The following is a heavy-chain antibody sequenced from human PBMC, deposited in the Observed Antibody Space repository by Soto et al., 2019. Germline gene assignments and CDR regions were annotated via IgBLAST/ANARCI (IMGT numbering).Heavy chain of an antibody. V-gene: IGHV3-66*01. D-gene: IGHD6-19*01. CDR2: IYVGGST. CDR1: GFTVSSNY. CDR3: ARDTIAVAGTFFNN. J-gene: IGHJ4*02. Sequence: GGSLRLSCAASGFTVSSNYMSWARQAPGKGLEWVSAIYVGGSTYYAESVKARFTISRDNSKNTLYLQMNSLRAEDTAVYFCARDTIAVAGTFFNNWGQGTLVTVS.